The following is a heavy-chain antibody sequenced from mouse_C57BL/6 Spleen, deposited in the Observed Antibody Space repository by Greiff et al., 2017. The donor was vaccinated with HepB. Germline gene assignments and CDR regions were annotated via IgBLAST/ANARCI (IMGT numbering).Heavy chain of an antibody. J-gene: IGHJ1*03. Sequence: VQLQQPGAELVMPGASVKLSCKASGYTFTSYWMHWVKQRPGQGLEWIGEIDPSDSYTNYNQKFKGKSTLTVDKSSSTAYMQLSSLTSEDSAVYYCATVTPYWYFDVWGTGTTVTVSS. CDR1: GYTFTSYW. CDR3: ATVTPYWYFDV. CDR2: IDPSDSYT. V-gene: IGHV1-69*01. D-gene: IGHD2-3*01.